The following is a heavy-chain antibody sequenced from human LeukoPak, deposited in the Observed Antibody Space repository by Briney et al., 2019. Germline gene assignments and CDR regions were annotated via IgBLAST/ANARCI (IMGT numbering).Heavy chain of an antibody. CDR3: ARTAIGYSDSSGYYFDY. J-gene: IGHJ4*02. D-gene: IGHD3-22*01. V-gene: IGHV3-21*01. Sequence: GGSLRLSCAASGFTLSDYSMNWVRQAPGKGLEWVSSIRGSNSYIYYANSVKGRFTISRDNAKNSLYLQMNGLRAEDTAVYYCARTAIGYSDSSGYYFDYWGQGTLVTVSS. CDR2: IRGSNSYI. CDR1: GFTLSDYS.